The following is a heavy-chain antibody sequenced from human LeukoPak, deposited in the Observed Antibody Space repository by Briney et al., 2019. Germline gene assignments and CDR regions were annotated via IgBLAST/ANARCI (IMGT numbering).Heavy chain of an antibody. Sequence: SETLSLTCAVYGGSFSGYYWSWIRQPPGKGLEWIGEINHSGSTNYNPSLKSRVTISVDTSKNQFSLKLSSVTAADTAVYYCARGRRSRYCSGGSCYWGLHYWGQGTLVTVSS. CDR1: GGSFSGYY. D-gene: IGHD2-15*01. CDR2: INHSGST. V-gene: IGHV4-34*01. CDR3: ARGRRSRYCSGGSCYWGLHY. J-gene: IGHJ4*02.